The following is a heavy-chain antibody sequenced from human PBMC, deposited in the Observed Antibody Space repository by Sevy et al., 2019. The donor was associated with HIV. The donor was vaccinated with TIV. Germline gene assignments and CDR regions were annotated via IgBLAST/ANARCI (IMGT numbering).Heavy chain of an antibody. D-gene: IGHD3-10*01. Sequence: GGSLRLSCAASGFTFSSYAMHWVRQAPGKGLEWVAVISYDGSNKYYADSVKGRFTISRENSKNTLYLQMNSLRAEDTAVYYCARDANDYYGSGSYPDYWGQGTLVTVSS. CDR1: GFTFSSYA. V-gene: IGHV3-30-3*01. CDR2: ISYDGSNK. J-gene: IGHJ4*02. CDR3: ARDANDYYGSGSYPDY.